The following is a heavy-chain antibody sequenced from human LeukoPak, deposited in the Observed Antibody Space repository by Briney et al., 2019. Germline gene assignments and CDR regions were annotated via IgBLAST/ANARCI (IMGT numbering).Heavy chain of an antibody. CDR2: IYYSGST. D-gene: IGHD3-22*01. J-gene: IGHJ4*02. Sequence: PSGTLSLTCTVSGGSISSYYWSWIRQPPGKGLEWMGYIYYSGSTNYNASLKSRVTISVDTTKNQFSLNLTSVTAADAAVYYCGRASGHYRPFDYWGQGTLVTVSS. CDR1: GGSISSYY. CDR3: GRASGHYRPFDY. V-gene: IGHV4-59*01.